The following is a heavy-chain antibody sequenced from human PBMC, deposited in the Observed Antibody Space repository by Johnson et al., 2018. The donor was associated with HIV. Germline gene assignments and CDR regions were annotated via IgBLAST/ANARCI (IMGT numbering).Heavy chain of an antibody. J-gene: IGHJ3*02. CDR3: ARTPGYSRSFDI. CDR2: IYSGGST. V-gene: IGHV3-23*03. Sequence: MQLVESGGGLVQPGGSLRLSCAASGFTFSSYAMNWVRQAPGKGLEWVSVIYSGGSTYYADSVKGRFTISRDNSKNTLYLQMNSLRAEDTAVYYCARTPGYSRSFDIWGQGTMVTVSS. D-gene: IGHD2-15*01. CDR1: GFTFSSYA.